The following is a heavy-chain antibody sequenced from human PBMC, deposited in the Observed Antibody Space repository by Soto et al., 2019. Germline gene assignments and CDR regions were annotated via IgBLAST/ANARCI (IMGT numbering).Heavy chain of an antibody. CDR1: GFTFSTYA. J-gene: IGHJ4*02. CDR3: PKHRPRRTSAYFFDY. Sequence: EVQLLESGGKLVQPGGSLTLSCAASGFTFSTYAMAWVRQAPGKGLEWVSGVSASGLNTDYADPVKGRFYISRDNSKNTVSLHINNLRAEDTPSYHCPKHRPRRTSAYFFDYWGQGTPVTVSS. V-gene: IGHV3-23*01. CDR2: VSASGLNT.